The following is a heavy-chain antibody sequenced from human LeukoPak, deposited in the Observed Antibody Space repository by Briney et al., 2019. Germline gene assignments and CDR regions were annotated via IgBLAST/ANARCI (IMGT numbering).Heavy chain of an antibody. Sequence: ASVKVSCKASGYTFTGYYMHWVRQAPGQGLEWIGWINPNSGGTNYAQKFQGRVTMTRDTSISTAYMELSRLRSDDTAVYYCARDQGIAAAGTDYWGQGTLVTVSS. J-gene: IGHJ4*02. CDR2: INPNSGGT. D-gene: IGHD6-13*01. CDR3: ARDQGIAAAGTDY. CDR1: GYTFTGYY. V-gene: IGHV1-2*02.